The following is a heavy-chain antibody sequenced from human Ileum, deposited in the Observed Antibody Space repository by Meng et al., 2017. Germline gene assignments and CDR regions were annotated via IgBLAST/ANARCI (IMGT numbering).Heavy chain of an antibody. J-gene: IGHJ4*02. CDR1: GGSSSSSSHS. Sequence: QLQLQEPGPGLVKLPETRSLTAIVSGGSSSSSSHSCDWIRQPPGKGLEWIGIICYSGNTYYNPSLKSRVSMSVDTSKKQISLKLNSVTAADTAVYYCARRTGEVDLLDYWGQGTLVTVSS. D-gene: IGHD7-27*01. CDR3: ARRTGEVDLLDY. V-gene: IGHV4-39*01. CDR2: ICYSGNT.